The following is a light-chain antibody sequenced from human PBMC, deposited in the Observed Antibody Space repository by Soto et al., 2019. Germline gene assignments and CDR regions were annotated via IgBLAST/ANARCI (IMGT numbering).Light chain of an antibody. CDR2: EVS. V-gene: IGLV2-14*01. Sequence: QSALTQPASVSGSPGQSITISCTGTSSDVGGSNYVSWYQQHPSKAPKLMIYEVSKRPSGVSNRFSGSTSGNTASLTISGLQAEDEADYYCRSYTSSSTYVFGPGTKLTVL. CDR1: SSDVGGSNY. J-gene: IGLJ1*01. CDR3: RSYTSSSTYV.